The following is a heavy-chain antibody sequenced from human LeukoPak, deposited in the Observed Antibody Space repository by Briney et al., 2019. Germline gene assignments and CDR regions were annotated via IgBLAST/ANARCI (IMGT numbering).Heavy chain of an antibody. CDR2: IYYSGST. D-gene: IGHD5-18*01. J-gene: IGHJ4*02. V-gene: IGHV4-59*01. CDR3: ARDTREDTAMAYFDY. CDR1: GSSISSYY. Sequence: SETLSLTCTVSGSSISSYYWSWIRQPPGKGLEWIGCIYYSGSTKYNPSLKSRVTISVDTSKNQFSLNLSSVTAADTAVYYCARDTREDTAMAYFDYWGQGTLVTVSS.